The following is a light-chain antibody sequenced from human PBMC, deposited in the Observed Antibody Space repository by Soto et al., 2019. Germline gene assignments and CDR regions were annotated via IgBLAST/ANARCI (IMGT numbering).Light chain of an antibody. CDR2: AAS. V-gene: IGKV1-12*01. Sequence: DIQMTQSPSSVSASVGDRVTITCRASQGISSWLAWYQHKPWKAPKLLIYAASSLQSGVPSRFSGSGSGTEFTLTISSLQPEDFATYYCQQANTFPWTFGQGTMVEIK. CDR1: QGISSW. CDR3: QQANTFPWT. J-gene: IGKJ1*01.